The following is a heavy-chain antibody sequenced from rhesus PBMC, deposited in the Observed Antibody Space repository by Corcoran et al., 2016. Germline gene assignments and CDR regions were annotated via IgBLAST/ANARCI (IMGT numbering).Heavy chain of an antibody. D-gene: IGHD3S6*01. J-gene: IGHJ6*01. CDR3: ARWDDYGYYYTRVKGLDS. V-gene: IGHV4-80*01. CDR1: GGSFSSYW. CDR2: INGNSGST. Sequence: QVQLQESGPGLVKPSETLSLTCAVSGGSFSSYWWSWIRQPPGKGLEGIGEINGNSGSTNYNPSLKSRVTISKDASKNQFSLKLSSVTAADTAVYYCARWDDYGYYYTRVKGLDSWGQGVVVTVSS.